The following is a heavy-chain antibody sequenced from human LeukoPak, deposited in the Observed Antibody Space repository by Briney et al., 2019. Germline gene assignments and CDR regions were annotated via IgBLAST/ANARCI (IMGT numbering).Heavy chain of an antibody. CDR3: ARDPYSGSYEYYYYYMDV. J-gene: IGHJ6*03. CDR2: ISSSSSTI. V-gene: IGHV3-48*01. Sequence: PGGSLRLSCAASGFTFSSYSMNWVRQAPGKGLEWVSYISSSSSTIYYADSVKGRFTISRDNAKNSLYLQMNSLRAEDTAVYYCARDPYSGSYEYYYYYMDVWGKGTTVTVSS. D-gene: IGHD3-10*01. CDR1: GFTFSSYS.